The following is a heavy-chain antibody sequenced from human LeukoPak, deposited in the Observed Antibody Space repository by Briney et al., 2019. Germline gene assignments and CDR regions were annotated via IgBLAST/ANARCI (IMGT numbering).Heavy chain of an antibody. CDR1: GGTLSSYA. Sequence: GASVKVSCKASGGTLSSYAISWVRQAPGQGLEWMGGIIPIFGTANYAQKFQGRVTITADESTGTAYMELSSLRSEDTAVYYCARAKQWLSSFDYWGQGTLVTVSS. V-gene: IGHV1-69*13. J-gene: IGHJ4*02. CDR3: ARAKQWLSSFDY. CDR2: IIPIFGTA. D-gene: IGHD6-19*01.